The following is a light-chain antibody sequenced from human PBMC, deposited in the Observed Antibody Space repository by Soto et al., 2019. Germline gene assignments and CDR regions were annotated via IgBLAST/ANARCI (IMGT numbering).Light chain of an antibody. Sequence: DIVRTQSPLSLPVTPGEPASISCRSSQSLLHSNGYKYLDWYLQKPGQSPQLXXYLGSNRASGVPDRFSGSGSGTDGTLKISRVEDEDGGVYYCMQALQTTRTFGQGTKVDIK. J-gene: IGKJ1*01. CDR1: QSLLHSNGYKY. CDR2: LGS. V-gene: IGKV2-28*01. CDR3: MQALQTTRT.